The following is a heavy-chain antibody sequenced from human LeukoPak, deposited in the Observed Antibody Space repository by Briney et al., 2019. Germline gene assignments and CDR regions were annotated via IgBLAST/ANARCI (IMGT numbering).Heavy chain of an antibody. V-gene: IGHV4-59*01. J-gene: IGHJ4*02. CDR1: GGSISSYY. CDR2: IYYSGST. CDR3: ARGDGDY. Sequence: PSETLSLTCTVSGGSISSYYWSWIRQPPGKGLEWIGYIYYSGSTNYNPSLKSRVTISVDTSKNQFSLKLSSVTAADTAGYYCARGDGDYWGQGTLVTVSS.